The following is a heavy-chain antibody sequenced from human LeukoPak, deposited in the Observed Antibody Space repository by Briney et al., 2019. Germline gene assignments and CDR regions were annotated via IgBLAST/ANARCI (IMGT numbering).Heavy chain of an antibody. CDR3: ALGSGRTFDY. D-gene: IGHD3-10*01. J-gene: IGHJ4*02. V-gene: IGHV2-5*08. CDR1: GGSISSYYW. Sequence: TLSLTCTVSGGSISSYYWSWIRQPPGKALEWLALIYWDDDKRYSSSLKSRLTITKDTSKNQVVLTMTNMDPVDTATYYCALGSGRTFDYWGQGTLVTVSS. CDR2: IYWDDDK.